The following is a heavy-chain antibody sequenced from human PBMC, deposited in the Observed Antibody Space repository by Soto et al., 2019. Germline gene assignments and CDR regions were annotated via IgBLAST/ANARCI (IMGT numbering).Heavy chain of an antibody. V-gene: IGHV3-23*01. CDR3: AKRSSSSTFDY. J-gene: IGHJ4*02. CDR2: ISGSDDST. Sequence: EVQRLESGGDLVQPGESLRLSCAASGFTFSSYAMSWVRQAPGKGLEWVSVISGSDDSTYYADSVKGRFTISRDNSKNTLYLQMNSLRAEDTAVYYCAKRSSSSTFDYWGQGTLVTVSS. D-gene: IGHD6-6*01. CDR1: GFTFSSYA.